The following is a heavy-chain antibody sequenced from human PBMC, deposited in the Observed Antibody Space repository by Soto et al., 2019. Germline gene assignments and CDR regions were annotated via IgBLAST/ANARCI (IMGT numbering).Heavy chain of an antibody. CDR2: ISGSGGST. CDR1: GFTFSSYA. V-gene: IGHV3-23*01. D-gene: IGHD2-21*02. J-gene: IGHJ4*02. CDR3: AKLKGNCGGDYYFDYFDY. Sequence: GGSLRLSCAASGFTFSSYAMSWVRQAPGKGLEWVSAISGSGGSTYYADSVKGRFTISRDNSKNTLYLQMNSLRAEDTAVYYCAKLKGNCGGDYYFDYFDYWGQGTLVTVSS.